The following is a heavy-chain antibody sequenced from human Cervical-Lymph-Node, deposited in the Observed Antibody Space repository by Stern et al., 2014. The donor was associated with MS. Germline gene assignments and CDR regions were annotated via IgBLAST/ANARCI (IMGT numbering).Heavy chain of an antibody. CDR3: ARQPDFWSGYYTRSYYYYGMDV. Sequence: EVQLVESGGGLVQPGGSLRLSCAASGFTFSSYWMHWVRQAPGKGLVWVSRLNRDGSSTSYEDSVKCRFTISRDNAKNTLYLQMNSLRAEDTAVYYCARQPDFWSGYYTRSYYYYGMDVWGQGTTVTVSS. D-gene: IGHD3-3*01. J-gene: IGHJ6*02. CDR2: LNRDGSST. CDR1: GFTFSSYW. V-gene: IGHV3-74*01.